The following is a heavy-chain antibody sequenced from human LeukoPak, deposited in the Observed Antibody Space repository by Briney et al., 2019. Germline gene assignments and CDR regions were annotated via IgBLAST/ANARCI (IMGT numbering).Heavy chain of an antibody. Sequence: SETLSLTCTVSGGSISSGDYYWSWIRQPPGKGLEWIGYIYYSGSTYYNPSLKSRVTISVDTSKNQFSLKLSSVTAADTAVYYCARSPIAVASDDYWGQGTLVTVSS. CDR1: GGSISSGDYY. V-gene: IGHV4-30-4*01. CDR3: ARSPIAVASDDY. CDR2: IYYSGST. J-gene: IGHJ4*02. D-gene: IGHD6-19*01.